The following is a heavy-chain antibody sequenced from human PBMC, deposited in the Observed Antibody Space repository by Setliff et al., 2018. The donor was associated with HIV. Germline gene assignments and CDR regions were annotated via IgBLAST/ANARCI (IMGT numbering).Heavy chain of an antibody. CDR3: TREFHRGIPDYFDS. J-gene: IGHJ4*02. Sequence: SETLSLTCTVSGDSVNGYYWSWIRQPAGKGLEWVGRINPSGSSNYNPSLNSRFAVSLDTSKNQSSLKLSSVTAADTAVYYCTREFHRGIPDYFDSWGQGILVTVSS. CDR2: INPSGSS. V-gene: IGHV4-4*07. CDR1: GDSVNGYY. D-gene: IGHD2-2*02.